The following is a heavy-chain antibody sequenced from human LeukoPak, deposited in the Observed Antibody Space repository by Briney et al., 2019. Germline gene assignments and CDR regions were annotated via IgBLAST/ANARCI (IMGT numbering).Heavy chain of an antibody. J-gene: IGHJ6*03. CDR3: ARGPSGYSPMRNYYYMDV. V-gene: IGHV3-11*01. CDR2: ITSGGSTM. Sequence: PGGSLRLSCAASGFPFSDYYMSWIRQAPGKGLEWVSYITSGGSTMYYADSVKGRFTISRDNAKNSLFLQMNSLRAEDTAVYYYARGPSGYSPMRNYYYMDVWGKGTTVTVSS. D-gene: IGHD3-3*01. CDR1: GFPFSDYY.